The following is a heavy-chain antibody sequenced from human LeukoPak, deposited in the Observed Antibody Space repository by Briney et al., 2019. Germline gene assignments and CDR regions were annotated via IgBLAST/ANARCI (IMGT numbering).Heavy chain of an antibody. V-gene: IGHV3-48*03. Sequence: GGSLRLSCAASGFTFSSYEMNWVRQAPGKGLEWVSYISSSGSTIYYADSVKGRFTISRDNSKNTLYLQMNSLRAEDTAVYYCAKDLYYYDSSGYYGSDAFDIWGQGTMVTVSS. D-gene: IGHD3-22*01. CDR3: AKDLYYYDSSGYYGSDAFDI. CDR1: GFTFSSYE. J-gene: IGHJ3*02. CDR2: ISSSGSTI.